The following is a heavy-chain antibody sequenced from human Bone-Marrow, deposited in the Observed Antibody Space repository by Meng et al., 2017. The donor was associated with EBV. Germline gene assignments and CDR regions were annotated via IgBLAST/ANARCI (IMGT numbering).Heavy chain of an antibody. CDR1: GFIFRDSA. CDR3: WGDLNFGSY. Sequence: EVHLVESGGGLVQPGGSLKLSCGASGFIFRDSAMHWVRQASGKGLEWVGRVETKASKYATAYAASVKGRFSVSRDDSKNMVFLEMNSLKTEDTARYYCWGDLNFGSYWGQGTLVTVSS. D-gene: IGHD3-3*01. V-gene: IGHV3-73*01. CDR2: VETKASKYAT. J-gene: IGHJ4*02.